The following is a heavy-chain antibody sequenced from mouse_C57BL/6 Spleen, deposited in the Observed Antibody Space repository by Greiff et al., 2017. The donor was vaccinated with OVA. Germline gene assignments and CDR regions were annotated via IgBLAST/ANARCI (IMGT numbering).Heavy chain of an antibody. J-gene: IGHJ2*01. CDR3: ARSIYYDYDGKYYFDY. Sequence: VQLQQSGPELVKPGASVKISCKASGYTFTDYYMNWVKQSHGKSLEWIGDINPNNGGTSYNQKFKGKATLTVDKSSSTAYMELRSLTSEDSAVYYCARSIYYDYDGKYYFDYWGQGTTLTVSS. D-gene: IGHD2-4*01. V-gene: IGHV1-26*01. CDR1: GYTFTDYY. CDR2: INPNNGGT.